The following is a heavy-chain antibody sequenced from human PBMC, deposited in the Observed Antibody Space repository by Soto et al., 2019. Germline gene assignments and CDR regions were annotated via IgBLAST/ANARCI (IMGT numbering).Heavy chain of an antibody. CDR1: GYNFTSYA. D-gene: IGHD6-13*01. J-gene: IGHJ4*02. V-gene: IGHV1-3*01. Sequence: DSLKICNTASGYNFTSYAMHWVRQAPGQRLEWMGWINAGNGNTKYSQKFQGRVTITRDTSASTAYMELSSLRSEDTAVYYCARDPPYSSSWYQRWGAFDYCGQGTLVTVSS. CDR2: INAGNGNT. CDR3: ARDPPYSSSWYQRWGAFDY.